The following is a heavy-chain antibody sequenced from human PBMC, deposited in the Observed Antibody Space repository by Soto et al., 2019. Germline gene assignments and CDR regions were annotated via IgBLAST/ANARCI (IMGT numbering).Heavy chain of an antibody. CDR3: ARAPGYCSGGSCPSALYNWFDP. CDR2: IIPIFGTA. V-gene: IGHV1-69*06. CDR1: GGTFSSYA. J-gene: IGHJ5*02. D-gene: IGHD2-15*01. Sequence: SVKVSCKASGGTFSSYAISWVRQAPGQGLEWMGGIIPIFGTANYAQRFQGRVTITADKSTSTAYMELSSLRSEDTAVYYCARAPGYCSGGSCPSALYNWFDPWGQGTLVTVSS.